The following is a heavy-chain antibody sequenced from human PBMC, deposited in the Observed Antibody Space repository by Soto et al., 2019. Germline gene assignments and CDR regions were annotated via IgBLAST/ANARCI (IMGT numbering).Heavy chain of an antibody. Sequence: SETLSLTCTVSGGSISGSSYYWGWIRQPPGKGLEWIGSIYYSGSTYYNPSLKSRVTISVDTSKNQLSLKLSSVTAADTAVYYCAREGNIAVAVGKLDYWGQGILVTVSS. V-gene: IGHV4-39*02. CDR1: GGSISGSSYY. J-gene: IGHJ4*02. D-gene: IGHD6-19*01. CDR2: IYYSGST. CDR3: AREGNIAVAVGKLDY.